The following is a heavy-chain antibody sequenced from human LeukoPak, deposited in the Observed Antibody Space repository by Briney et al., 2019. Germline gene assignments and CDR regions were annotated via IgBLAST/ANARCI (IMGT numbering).Heavy chain of an antibody. CDR3: ARVENVIYYDSRAGAFDI. CDR2: IYYSGST. V-gene: IGHV4-31*03. D-gene: IGHD3-22*01. J-gene: IGHJ3*02. Sequence: SETLSLTCTVSGGSISSGGYYWSWIRRHPGKGLEWIGYIYYSGSTYYNPSLKSRVTISVNTSKNQFSLKLSSVTAADTAVYYCARVENVIYYDSRAGAFDIWGQETMVTVSS. CDR1: GGSISSGGYY.